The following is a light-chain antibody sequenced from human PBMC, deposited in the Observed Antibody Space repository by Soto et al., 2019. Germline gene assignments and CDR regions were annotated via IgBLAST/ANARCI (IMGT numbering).Light chain of an antibody. Sequence: ETVLTQSPGTLSLSPGESATLSCRASQSVSSDYLAWYQQRPGQAPRLLIHGASSRATGIPDRFSGSGSGTDFTLTISRLEPEASAVYFCQQFGDSPPNIFGQGTKLEIK. V-gene: IGKV3-20*01. J-gene: IGKJ2*01. CDR1: QSVSSDY. CDR2: GAS. CDR3: QQFGDSPPNI.